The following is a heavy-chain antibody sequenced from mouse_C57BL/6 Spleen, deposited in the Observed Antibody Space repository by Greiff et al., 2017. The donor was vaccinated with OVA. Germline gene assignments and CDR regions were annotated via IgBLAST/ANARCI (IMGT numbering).Heavy chain of an antibody. CDR1: GFTFSSYG. CDR2: ISSGGSYT. CDR3: ARHEHYGSSNGDYCDY. V-gene: IGHV5-6*01. Sequence: EVMLVESGGDLVKPGGSLKLSCAASGFTFSSYGMSWVRQTPDKRLEWVATISSGGSYTYYPDSVKGRFTISRDNAKNTLYLQMSSLKSEDTAMYYCARHEHYGSSNGDYCDYWGQGTTLTVSS. D-gene: IGHD1-1*01. J-gene: IGHJ2*01.